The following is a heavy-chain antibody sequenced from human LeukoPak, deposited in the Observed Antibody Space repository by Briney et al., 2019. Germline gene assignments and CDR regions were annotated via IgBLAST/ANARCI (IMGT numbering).Heavy chain of an antibody. J-gene: IGHJ4*02. D-gene: IGHD6-19*01. Sequence: PSETLSLTCAVYGGSFSGYYWSWIRQPPGKGLEWIGEINHSGSTNYNPSLKSRVTISVDTSKNQFSLKLSSVTAADTAVYYCARHGYSSGWSLDYWGQGTLVTVSS. CDR2: INHSGST. CDR3: ARHGYSSGWSLDY. V-gene: IGHV4-34*01. CDR1: GGSFSGYY.